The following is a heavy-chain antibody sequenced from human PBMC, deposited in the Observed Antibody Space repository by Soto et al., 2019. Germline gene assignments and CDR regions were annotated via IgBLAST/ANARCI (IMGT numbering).Heavy chain of an antibody. CDR1: GFPFSTFS. CDR3: ERLMSCGGGNCLSDSYYYGMEV. D-gene: IGHD2-15*01. CDR2: ITIGSSYI. V-gene: IGHV3-21*01. J-gene: IGHJ6*02. Sequence: EKRLVESGGGLVKPGGSLSLSCAASGFPFSTFSMNWVRQAPGKGLEWVYSITIGSSYINYADSVKGRFAISRADAQKSLYLQMNNLRAEYTPVYSGERLMSCGGGNCLSDSYYYGMEVWGQGTTVTVSS.